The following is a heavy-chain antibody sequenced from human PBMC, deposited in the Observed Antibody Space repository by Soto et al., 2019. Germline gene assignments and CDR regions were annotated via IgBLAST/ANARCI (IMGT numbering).Heavy chain of an antibody. CDR1: GGSISSGDYY. CDR3: ARAAMIVVVNDAFDI. D-gene: IGHD3-22*01. CDR2: IYYSGST. V-gene: IGHV4-30-4*01. Sequence: QVQLQESGPGLVKPSQTLSLTCTVSGGSISSGDYYWSWIRQPPGKGLEWIGYIYYSGSTYYNPSLKSRVTISVDTSKNHFSLKLSSVTAADTAVYYCARAAMIVVVNDAFDIWGQGTMVTVSS. J-gene: IGHJ3*02.